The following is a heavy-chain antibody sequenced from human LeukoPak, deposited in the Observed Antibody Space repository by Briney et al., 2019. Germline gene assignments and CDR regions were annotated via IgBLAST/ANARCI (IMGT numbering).Heavy chain of an antibody. CDR1: GFTFSGYA. V-gene: IGHV3-23*01. CDR2: ISGSGGST. Sequence: SGGSLRLSCAASGFTFSGYAMSWVRQAPGKGLEWVSAISGSGGSTYYADSVKGRFTISRDNSKNTLYLQMNSLRAEDTAVYYCAKGPYDYVWGSYRYFDYWGQGTLVTVSS. J-gene: IGHJ4*02. CDR3: AKGPYDYVWGSYRYFDY. D-gene: IGHD3-16*02.